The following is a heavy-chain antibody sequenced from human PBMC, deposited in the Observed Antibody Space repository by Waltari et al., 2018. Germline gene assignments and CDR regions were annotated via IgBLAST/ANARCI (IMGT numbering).Heavy chain of an antibody. V-gene: IGHV5-10-1*03. CDR1: GYSFTSYW. D-gene: IGHD5-18*01. Sequence: EVQLVQSGAEVKKPGESLRISCKGSGYSFTSYWISWVRQLHGKGLEWMGMSNPGDSYTNDRPSFEGHVTIAADKSISTAYLQWSSLKASDTAMYYCARAFWIRYGMDVWGQGTTVTVSS. J-gene: IGHJ6*02. CDR3: ARAFWIRYGMDV. CDR2: SNPGDSYT.